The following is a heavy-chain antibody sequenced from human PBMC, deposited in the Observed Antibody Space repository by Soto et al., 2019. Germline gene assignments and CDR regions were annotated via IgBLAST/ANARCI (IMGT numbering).Heavy chain of an antibody. CDR1: GGSISSRSHY. Sequence: SETLSLTCSVSGGSISSRSHYWGWVRQPPGKGLEWIGSIYYSGSTYYNPSLKSRVTISVDTSKSQFSLKLSSVTAADTAVYYCARHCYDTGGYYLNWFDPWGQGTLVTVSS. V-gene: IGHV4-39*01. D-gene: IGHD3-22*01. CDR2: IYYSGST. J-gene: IGHJ5*02. CDR3: ARHCYDTGGYYLNWFDP.